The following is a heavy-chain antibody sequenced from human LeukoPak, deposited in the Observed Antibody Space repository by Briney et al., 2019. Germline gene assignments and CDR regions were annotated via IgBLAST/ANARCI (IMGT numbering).Heavy chain of an antibody. CDR1: GGSISSYY. J-gene: IGHJ6*02. V-gene: IGHV4-59*08. CDR2: IPYSGST. Sequence: SETLSLTCTVSGGSISSYYWSWIRQPPGKGLEWIGHIPYSGSTNYNPSLRSRITISVDTSKNQFSLKLSSVTAADTAVYYCARRAYHGMDVWGQGTTVTVSS. CDR3: ARRAYHGMDV.